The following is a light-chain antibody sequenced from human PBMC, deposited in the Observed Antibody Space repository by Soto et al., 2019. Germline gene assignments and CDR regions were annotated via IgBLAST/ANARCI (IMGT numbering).Light chain of an antibody. V-gene: IGLV8-61*01. CDR3: VLYMGSGIGV. J-gene: IGLJ3*02. CDR1: SGSVSANYY. CDR2: NTN. Sequence: QAVVTQEASLSVSPGTTVTLTCGLSSGSVSANYYPSWYQQTPGQAPRTLIYNTNTRSSGVPDRFSGSILGNKAALTITGAQADDASDYYCVLYMGSGIGVFGGGTKLTVL.